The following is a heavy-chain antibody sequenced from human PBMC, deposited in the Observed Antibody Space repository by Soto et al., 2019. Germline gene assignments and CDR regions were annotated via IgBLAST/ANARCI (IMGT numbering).Heavy chain of an antibody. J-gene: IGHJ6*02. CDR3: ARAYLGRLPRRADYYYAMDV. CDR1: GFSFRDYD. Sequence: EVQLVESGGGSVQPGESLRLSCAASGFSFRDYDMHWVRQRKGKGLEWVSALGAARDPYYVGSVKGRFSVSRDNAQNSLFLQMNNLRGDDTAVYFCARAYLGRLPRRADYYYAMDVWGRGTTVTVPS. D-gene: IGHD1-26*01. V-gene: IGHV3-13*05. CDR2: LGAARDP.